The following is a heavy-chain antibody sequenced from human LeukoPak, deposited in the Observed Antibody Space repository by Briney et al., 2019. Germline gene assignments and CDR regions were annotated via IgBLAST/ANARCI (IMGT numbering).Heavy chain of an antibody. D-gene: IGHD3-22*01. CDR1: GFTFSSYG. CDR3: ARTENYYDSSGYPDY. J-gene: IGHJ4*02. Sequence: GGSLRLSCAASGFTFSSYGMHWVRQAPGKGLEWVAVISYDRSNKYYADSVKGRFTISRDNSKNTLYLQMNSLRAEDTAVYYCARTENYYDSSGYPDYWGQGTLVTVSS. V-gene: IGHV3-30*03. CDR2: ISYDRSNK.